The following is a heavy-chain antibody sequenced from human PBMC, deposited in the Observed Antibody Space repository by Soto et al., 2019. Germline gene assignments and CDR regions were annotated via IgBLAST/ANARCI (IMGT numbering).Heavy chain of an antibody. V-gene: IGHV3-53*01. CDR3: ARNYYDSGGGFDY. Sequence: GGSLGLSCAASGFTVSSNYMSWVRQAPGKGLEWVSVIYSGGSTYYADSVKGRFTISRNNSKNTLYLQMNSLRAEDTAVYYCARNYYDSGGGFDYWGQGTLVTVSS. J-gene: IGHJ4*02. CDR2: IYSGGST. CDR1: GFTVSSNY. D-gene: IGHD3-22*01.